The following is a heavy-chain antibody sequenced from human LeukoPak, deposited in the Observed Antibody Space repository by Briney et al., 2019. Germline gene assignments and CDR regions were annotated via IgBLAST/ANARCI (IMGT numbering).Heavy chain of an antibody. CDR1: GYSISSGYY. CDR2: IYHSGST. D-gene: IGHD6-13*01. CDR3: ARAQQQRWDAFDI. J-gene: IGHJ3*02. Sequence: KPSETLSLTCTVSGYSISSGYYWGWIRQPPGKGLEWIGSIYHSGSTYYNPSLKSRVTISVDTSKNQFSLKLSSVTAADTAVYYCARAQQQRWDAFDIWGQGTMVTVSS. V-gene: IGHV4-38-2*02.